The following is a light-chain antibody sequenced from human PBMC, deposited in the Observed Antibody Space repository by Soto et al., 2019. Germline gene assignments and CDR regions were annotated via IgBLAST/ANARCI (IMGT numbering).Light chain of an antibody. CDR1: SSNIGNNY. Sequence: SVLTQPPSVSAAPGQKVTISCYGSSSNIGNNYVSWYQQLPGTAPKLLIYDNNKRPSGIPDRFSGSKSGTSATLGITGLQTVDEADYYCGTWDSSLSAGVFGGGTKLTVL. CDR3: GTWDSSLSAGV. J-gene: IGLJ2*01. CDR2: DNN. V-gene: IGLV1-51*01.